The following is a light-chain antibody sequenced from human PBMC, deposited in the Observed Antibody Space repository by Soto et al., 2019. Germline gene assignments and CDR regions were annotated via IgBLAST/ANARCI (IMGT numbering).Light chain of an antibody. V-gene: IGKV3-11*01. CDR1: QSVSSY. Sequence: EIVLTQSPATLSLSPGERATLSCRASQSVSSYLAWYQQKPGQAPRLLIYDVSNRATGIPARFSGSGSGTDFTLTISSLEPEDFAVYYCQHPRTFGQGTKVEIK. CDR3: QHPRT. CDR2: DVS. J-gene: IGKJ1*01.